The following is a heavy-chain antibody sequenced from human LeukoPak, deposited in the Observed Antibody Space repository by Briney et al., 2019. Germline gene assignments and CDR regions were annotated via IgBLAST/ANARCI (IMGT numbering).Heavy chain of an antibody. Sequence: ASVKVSCKASGYTFTGYYMHWVRQAPGQGLEWMGWINPNSGGTNYAQKFQGRVTMTRDTSISTAYMELSRLRSDDTAEYYCARAGIGKSYSSSSALYYWGQGTLVTVSS. CDR1: GYTFTGYY. J-gene: IGHJ4*02. V-gene: IGHV1-2*02. D-gene: IGHD6-6*01. CDR3: ARAGIGKSYSSSSALYY. CDR2: INPNSGGT.